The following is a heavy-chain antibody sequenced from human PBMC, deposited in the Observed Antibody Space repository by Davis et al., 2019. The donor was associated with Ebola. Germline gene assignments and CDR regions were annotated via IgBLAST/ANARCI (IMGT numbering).Heavy chain of an antibody. D-gene: IGHD1-26*01. CDR1: AVTFRACW. CDR2: INNDEGGA. Sequence: PGGSLRPSCPASAVTFRACWKHWVRQAPGKGLMWVSRINNDEGGANYADSVKGRFTISRDNAKNTLYLQMNSLRVEDTAVYYCARADSGSYYRALVYWGQGTLVTVAS. CDR3: ARADSGSYYRALVY. V-gene: IGHV3-74*01. J-gene: IGHJ4*02.